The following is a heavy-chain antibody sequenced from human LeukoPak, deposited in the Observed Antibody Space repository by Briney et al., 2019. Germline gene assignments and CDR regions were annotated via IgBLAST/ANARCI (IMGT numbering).Heavy chain of an antibody. D-gene: IGHD3-10*01. CDR1: GFTFSSYA. J-gene: IGHJ5*02. Sequence: GGSLRLSCAASGFTFSSYAMSWVRQAPGKGLEWVSAISGSGGSTYYADSVKGGFTISRDNSKNTLYLQMNSLRAEDTAVYYCAKEGYYGSGSYYNPNWFDPWGQGTLVTVSS. CDR3: AKEGYYGSGSYYNPNWFDP. V-gene: IGHV3-23*01. CDR2: ISGSGGST.